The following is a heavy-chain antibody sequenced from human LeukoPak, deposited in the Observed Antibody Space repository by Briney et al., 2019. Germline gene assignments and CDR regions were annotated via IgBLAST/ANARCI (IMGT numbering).Heavy chain of an antibody. D-gene: IGHD6-13*01. J-gene: IGHJ3*02. CDR3: ARRRRIAAAGTDAFDM. CDR2: IYYSGSSGSN. CDR1: GGSISSYY. Sequence: SETLSLTCTVSGGSISSYYWTWIRQPPGKGLEWIGYIYYSGSSGSNNYNPSLKSRVTISIDTSKNQFSLKLSSVTAAGTAVYYCARRRRIAAAGTDAFDMWGQGTIVTVSS. V-gene: IGHV4-59*08.